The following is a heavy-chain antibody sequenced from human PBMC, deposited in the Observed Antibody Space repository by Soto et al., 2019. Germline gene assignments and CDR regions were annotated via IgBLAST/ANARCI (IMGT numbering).Heavy chain of an antibody. CDR2: MNPNSGNT. V-gene: IGHV1-8*01. Sequence: ASVKVSCKASGYTFTSYDINWVRQATGQGLEWMGWMNPNSGNTGYAQKFQGRVTMTRNTSISTAYMELSSLRSEDTAVYYCARGPIVEMATIFGSWGQGTLVTVSS. CDR3: ARGPIVEMATIFGS. CDR1: GYTFTSYD. J-gene: IGHJ4*02. D-gene: IGHD3-3*01.